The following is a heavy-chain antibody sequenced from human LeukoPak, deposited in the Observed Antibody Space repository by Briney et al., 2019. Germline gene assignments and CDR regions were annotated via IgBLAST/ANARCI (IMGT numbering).Heavy chain of an antibody. V-gene: IGHV3-23*01. D-gene: IGHD6-13*01. CDR2: ISGSGGST. CDR1: GFTFSSYA. J-gene: IGHJ5*02. Sequence: PGGSLRLSCAASGFTFSSYAMSWVRQAPGKGLEWVSAISGSGGSTYYADSVKGRFTISRDNSKNTLYLQMNSLRAEDTAVYYCAKDPRRMAAGTANWFDPWGQGTLVTVSS. CDR3: AKDPRRMAAGTANWFDP.